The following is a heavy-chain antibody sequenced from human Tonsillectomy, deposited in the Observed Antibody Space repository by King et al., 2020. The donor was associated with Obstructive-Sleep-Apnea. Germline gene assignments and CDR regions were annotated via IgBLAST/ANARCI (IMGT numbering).Heavy chain of an antibody. J-gene: IGHJ4*02. CDR1: GGSFSGYY. CDR3: ARGRTMVTRDFLGDY. Sequence: VQLQQWGAGLLKPSETLSLTCAVYGGSFSGYYWSWIRQPPGKGLEWIGEISHIGSTKDNPSLKSRVTISIETPKNQFSLRLNSVTAADTAVYYCARGRTMVTRDFLGDYWGQGALVTVSS. CDR2: ISHIGST. D-gene: IGHD2-21*02. V-gene: IGHV4-34*01.